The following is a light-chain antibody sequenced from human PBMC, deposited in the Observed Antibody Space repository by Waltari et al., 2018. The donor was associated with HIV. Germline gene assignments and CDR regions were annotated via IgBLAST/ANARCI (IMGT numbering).Light chain of an antibody. J-gene: IGLJ1*01. CDR3: QSYDSSLSGSFV. CDR1: SSNIGAGYD. CDR2: ADD. V-gene: IGLV1-40*01. Sequence: QSVLTQPPSVSGAPGQRVTISCTGRSSNIGAGYDVHWFQQLPGTAPKLLIYADDIRPSGVPDRFSGSKSGTSASLAITGLQAEDDADYYCQSYDSSLSGSFVFGTGTKVTVL.